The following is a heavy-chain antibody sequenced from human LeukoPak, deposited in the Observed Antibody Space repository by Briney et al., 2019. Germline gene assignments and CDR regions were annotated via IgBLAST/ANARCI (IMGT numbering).Heavy chain of an antibody. Sequence: SVKVSCKASGGTFSSYAISWVRQAPRQGLEWMGGIIPIFGTANYAQKFQGRVTITADESTSTAYMELSSLRSEDTAVYYCARGTTVVIPDYWGQGTLVTVSS. CDR2: IIPIFGTA. J-gene: IGHJ4*02. CDR3: ARGTTVVIPDY. CDR1: GGTFSSYA. V-gene: IGHV1-69*01. D-gene: IGHD4-23*01.